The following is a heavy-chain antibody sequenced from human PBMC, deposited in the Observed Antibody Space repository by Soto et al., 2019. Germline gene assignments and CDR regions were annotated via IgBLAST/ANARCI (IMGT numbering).Heavy chain of an antibody. D-gene: IGHD4-17*01. Sequence: PSETLSLTCTVSGGSISSGGYYWSWIRQHPGKGLEWIGYIYYSGSTYFNPSLKSRVTISVDTSKNQFFLKLSSVTAADTAVYYCARVAGGGGYGDYQYFQHWGQGTLVTVSS. V-gene: IGHV4-31*03. CDR1: GGSISSGGYY. CDR3: ARVAGGGGYGDYQYFQH. CDR2: IYYSGST. J-gene: IGHJ1*01.